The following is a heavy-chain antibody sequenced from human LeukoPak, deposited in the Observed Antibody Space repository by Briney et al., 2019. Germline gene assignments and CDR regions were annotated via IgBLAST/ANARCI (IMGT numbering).Heavy chain of an antibody. CDR2: IIPIFGTA. J-gene: IGHJ4*02. CDR3: AREDSSGYYCAY. CDR1: GYTFSSYA. Sequence: SVKVSCKASGYTFSSYAISWVRQAPGQGLEWMGGIIPIFGTANYAQKFQGRVTITADESASTAYMELSSLRSEDTAVYYCAREDSSGYYCAYWGQGTLVTVSS. V-gene: IGHV1-69*13. D-gene: IGHD3-22*01.